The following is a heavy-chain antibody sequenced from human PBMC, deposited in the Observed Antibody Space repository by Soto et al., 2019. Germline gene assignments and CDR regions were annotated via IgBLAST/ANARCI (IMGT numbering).Heavy chain of an antibody. CDR2: MNPNSGNT. J-gene: IGHJ5*02. D-gene: IGHD6-19*01. Sequence: GASVKVSCKASGYTFTSYDINWVRQATGQGLEWMGWMNPNSGNTGYAQKFQGRVTMTRNTSISTAYMELSSLRSEDTAVYYCAAVLYSSGWYYWFDPWGQGTLVTVS. CDR1: GYTFTSYD. CDR3: AAVLYSSGWYYWFDP. V-gene: IGHV1-8*01.